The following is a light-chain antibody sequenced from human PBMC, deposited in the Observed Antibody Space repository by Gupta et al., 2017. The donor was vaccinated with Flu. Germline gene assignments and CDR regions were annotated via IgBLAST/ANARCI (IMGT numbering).Light chain of an antibody. CDR1: SGSIASTY. CDR3: QTYDGNSVF. J-gene: IGLJ2*01. CDR2: ETN. Sequence: NFMLTQPHSVSESPGKTVTISCTRASGSIASTYVQWYQQRPGSSPTTLSHETNQRLSGVPDRFSGSIDSSSNSVSLTISGLKTEDESYYYCQTYDGNSVFFGGGTRLTVL. V-gene: IGLV6-57*01.